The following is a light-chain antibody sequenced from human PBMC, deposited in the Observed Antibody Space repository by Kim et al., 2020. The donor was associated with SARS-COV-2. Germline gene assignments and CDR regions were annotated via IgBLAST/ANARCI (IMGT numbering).Light chain of an antibody. CDR1: KLGDKY. V-gene: IGLV3-1*01. Sequence: SYELTQPPSVAVSPGQTATITCSGDKLGDKYACWYQQKPGQSPVLVIYSDNMRPSGLPERFSGSNSGNTATLTISGTQSMDEADYYCQAWHSNTLVFGGG. CDR2: SDN. J-gene: IGLJ3*02. CDR3: QAWHSNTLV.